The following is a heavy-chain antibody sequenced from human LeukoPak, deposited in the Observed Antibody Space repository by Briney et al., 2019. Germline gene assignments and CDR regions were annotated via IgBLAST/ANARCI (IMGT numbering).Heavy chain of an antibody. CDR1: GGSISSSSYY. J-gene: IGHJ4*02. CDR2: IYYSGST. CDR3: ARRAVAATFDY. D-gene: IGHD6-19*01. Sequence: SETLSLTCTVSGGSISSSSYYWGWIRQPPGKGLEWIGSIYYSGSTYYNPSLKSRVTISVDTSKNQFSLKLSSVTAADTAVYYCARRAVAATFDYWGQGTLVAASS. V-gene: IGHV4-39*01.